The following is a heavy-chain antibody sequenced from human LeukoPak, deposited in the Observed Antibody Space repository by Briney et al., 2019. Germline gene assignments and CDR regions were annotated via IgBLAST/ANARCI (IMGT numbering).Heavy chain of an antibody. CDR3: AISFSSSWYLRPLDY. J-gene: IGHJ4*02. D-gene: IGHD6-13*01. CDR1: GYTFTSYD. CDR2: MNPNSGNT. V-gene: IGHV1-8*01. Sequence: ASVKVSCKASGYTFTSYDINWVRQATGQGLEWMGWMNPNSGNTGYAQKLQGRVTMTTDTSTSTAYMELRSLRSDDTAVYYCAISFSSSWYLRPLDYWGQGTLVTVSS.